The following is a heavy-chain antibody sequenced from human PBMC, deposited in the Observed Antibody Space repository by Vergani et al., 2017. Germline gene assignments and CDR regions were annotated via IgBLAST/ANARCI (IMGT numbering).Heavy chain of an antibody. V-gene: IGHV3-30-3*01. J-gene: IGHJ6*03. CDR1: GFTFSSYA. CDR3: ARTTGAPYTNYYSYYMDV. CDR2: ISYDGSNK. Sequence: QVQLVESGGGVVQPGRSLRLSCAASGFTFSSYAMHWVRQAPGKGLEWVAVISYDGSNKYYADSVKGRFTISRDNSKNTLYLQMNSLRAEDTAVYYCARTTGAPYTNYYSYYMDVWGKGTTVTVSS. D-gene: IGHD1-1*01.